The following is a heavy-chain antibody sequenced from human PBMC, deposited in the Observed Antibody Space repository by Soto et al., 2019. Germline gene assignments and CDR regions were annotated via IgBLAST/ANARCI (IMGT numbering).Heavy chain of an antibody. D-gene: IGHD2-21*02. CDR3: ASLPFRDIVVVTAHRGGYFDY. V-gene: IGHV4-4*02. CDR2: IYHSGST. J-gene: IGHJ4*02. CDR1: GGSISSSNW. Sequence: SEALSLTCAVSGGSISSSNWWSWVRQPPGKGLEWFGEIYHSGSTNYNPSLTSRVTISVDKSKNQFSLKLRSVTAADTAVYYCASLPFRDIVVVTAHRGGYFDYWGQGTLVTVSS.